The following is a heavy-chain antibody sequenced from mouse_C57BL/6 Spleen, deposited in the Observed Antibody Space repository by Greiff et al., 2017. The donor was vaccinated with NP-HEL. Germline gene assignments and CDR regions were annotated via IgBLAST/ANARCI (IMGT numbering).Heavy chain of an antibody. D-gene: IGHD2-2*01. CDR2: IYPGGGYT. Sequence: VKLQESGAELVRPGTSVKMSCKASGYTFTNYWIGWAKQRPGHGLEWIGDIYPGGGYTNYNEKFKGKATLTADKSSSTAYMQFSSLTSEDSAIYYCARRGYYGYYFDYWGQGTTLTVSS. J-gene: IGHJ2*01. CDR3: ARRGYYGYYFDY. V-gene: IGHV1-63*01. CDR1: GYTFTNYW.